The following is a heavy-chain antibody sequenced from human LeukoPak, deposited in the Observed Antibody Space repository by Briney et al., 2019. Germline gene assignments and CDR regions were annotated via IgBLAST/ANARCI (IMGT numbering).Heavy chain of an antibody. CDR2: ISSSSSTI. D-gene: IGHD3-3*01. CDR1: GFTFTKYW. CDR3: ARDCEGYDFWSGYEWAFDI. J-gene: IGHJ3*02. V-gene: IGHV3-48*01. Sequence: PGGSLRLFCGASGFTFTKYWMNWVRQAPGKGLEGVSYISSSSSTIYYADSVNDPFTISRHNTKTSLYIQMSSLRAEDTAVYYCARDCEGYDFWSGYEWAFDIWGQRTMVTASS.